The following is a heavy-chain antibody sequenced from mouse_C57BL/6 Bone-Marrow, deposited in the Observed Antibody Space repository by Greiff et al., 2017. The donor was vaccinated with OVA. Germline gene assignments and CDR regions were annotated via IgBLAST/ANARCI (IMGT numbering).Heavy chain of an antibody. V-gene: IGHV5-4*01. CDR1: GFTFSSYA. CDR2: ISDGGSYT. Sequence: EVKLVESGGGLVKPGGSLKLSCAASGFTFSSYAMSWVRQTPEQRLEWVATISDGGSYTYYPDNVKGRFTISRDNAKNNLYLQMSHLKSEDTAMYYCARDGYDYSYYYAMDYWGQGTSVTVSS. D-gene: IGHD2-4*01. CDR3: ARDGYDYSYYYAMDY. J-gene: IGHJ4*01.